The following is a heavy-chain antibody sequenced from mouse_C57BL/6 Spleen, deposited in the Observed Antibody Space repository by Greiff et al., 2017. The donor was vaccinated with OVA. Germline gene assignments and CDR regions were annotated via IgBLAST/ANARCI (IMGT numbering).Heavy chain of an antibody. V-gene: IGHV1-82*01. CDR3: ARRRSNWNAMDD. CDR2: IYPGDGDT. D-gene: IGHD2-5*01. Sequence: QVQLQQSGPELVKPGASVKISCKASGYAFSSSWMNWVKQRPGKGLEWIGRIYPGDGDTNYNGKFKGKATLTADKSSSTAYMQLSSLTSEDSAVYFCARRRSNWNAMDDWGQGTSVTVSS. J-gene: IGHJ4*01. CDR1: GYAFSSSW.